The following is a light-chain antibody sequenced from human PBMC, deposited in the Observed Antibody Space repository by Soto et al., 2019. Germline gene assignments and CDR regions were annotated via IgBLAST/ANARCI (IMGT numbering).Light chain of an antibody. Sequence: EIVLTQSPGTLSLSPRDRAALSCRASQSVSSSYLAWYQQKPGQAPRLLIYGASTRATGIPDRFSGGGSGTDFTLSISRLAPEDFAVYYCQQDGTSRTFGQGTKVEI. J-gene: IGKJ1*01. V-gene: IGKV3-20*01. CDR2: GAS. CDR1: QSVSSSY. CDR3: QQDGTSRT.